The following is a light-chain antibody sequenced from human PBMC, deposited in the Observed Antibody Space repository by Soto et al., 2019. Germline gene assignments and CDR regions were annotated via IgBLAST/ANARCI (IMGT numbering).Light chain of an antibody. CDR1: SSDVGSYNL. Sequence: QSALTQPASVSGSPGQSITISCTGTSSDVGSYNLVSWFQQLPGKVPKLIIYEGTKRPSGASDRFSGSKSGYTASLTISGLQAEDAADYYCFSYEGNSVYVFGTGTKVTVL. J-gene: IGLJ1*01. CDR2: EGT. CDR3: FSYEGNSVYV. V-gene: IGLV2-23*01.